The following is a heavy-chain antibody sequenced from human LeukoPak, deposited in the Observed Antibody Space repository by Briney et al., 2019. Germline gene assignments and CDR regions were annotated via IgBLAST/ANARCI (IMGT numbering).Heavy chain of an antibody. J-gene: IGHJ5*02. Sequence: GASVKVSCKASGYTFTSYGISWVRQAPGQGLEWRGWISAYNGNTNYAQKLQGRVTMTTDTSTSTAYMELRSLRSDDTAVYYCARDPVGYCSSTSCYPNWFDPWGQGTLVTVSS. CDR2: ISAYNGNT. V-gene: IGHV1-18*01. CDR3: ARDPVGYCSSTSCYPNWFDP. D-gene: IGHD2-2*01. CDR1: GYTFTSYG.